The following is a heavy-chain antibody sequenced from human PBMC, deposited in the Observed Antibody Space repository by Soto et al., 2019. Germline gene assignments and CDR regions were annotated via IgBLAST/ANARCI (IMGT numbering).Heavy chain of an antibody. V-gene: IGHV1-3*04. CDR1: GYPFSIYT. D-gene: IGHD3-10*01. Sequence: ASVKVSCKASGYPFSIYTMHWVRQAPGQGLEWMGWINTANGNTKYSQKVQGRVTISRDTSASTAYLELSSLRSEDTAVYYCAREPYYNILNSFDYWGQGTLVTVSS. CDR3: AREPYYNILNSFDY. J-gene: IGHJ4*02. CDR2: INTANGNT.